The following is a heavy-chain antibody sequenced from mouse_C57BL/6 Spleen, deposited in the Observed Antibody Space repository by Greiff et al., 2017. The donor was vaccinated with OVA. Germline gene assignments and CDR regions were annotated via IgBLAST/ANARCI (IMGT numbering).Heavy chain of an antibody. CDR1: GYTFTSYW. CDR3: ARGPQGTTVVATDFDY. CDR2: IDPSDSYT. Sequence: QVHVKQPGAELVMPGASVKLSCKASGYTFTSYWMHWVKQRPGQGLEWIGEIDPSDSYTNYNQKFKGKSTLTVDKSSSTAYMQLSSLTSEDSAVYYCARGPQGTTVVATDFDYWGQGTTLTVSS. D-gene: IGHD1-1*01. V-gene: IGHV1-69*01. J-gene: IGHJ2*01.